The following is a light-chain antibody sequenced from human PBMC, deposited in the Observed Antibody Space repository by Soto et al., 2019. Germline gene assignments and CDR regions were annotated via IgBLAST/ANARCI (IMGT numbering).Light chain of an antibody. Sequence: QSALTQPPSASGSPGQSVAVSCTGTSSDIGNYNFVSWYQQHPGKAPKLMIYEVSKRPSGVPDRFSGSTSGNTASLTVSGLQAEDEADYYCSSYAGSNTYVFGTGTKVTVL. CDR1: SSDIGNYNF. J-gene: IGLJ1*01. CDR2: EVS. CDR3: SSYAGSNTYV. V-gene: IGLV2-8*01.